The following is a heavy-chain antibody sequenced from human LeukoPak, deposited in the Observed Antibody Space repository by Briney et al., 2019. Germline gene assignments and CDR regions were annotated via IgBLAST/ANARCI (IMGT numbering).Heavy chain of an antibody. D-gene: IGHD6-13*01. CDR2: LRGNGDT. Sequence: PGGSLTLSCAASGFTFSSYAMSWVREAPARGLEWVSSLRGNGDTFYADSVKGRFTLSRDNAENSLFLQMNSLRVEDTAVYYCAREWQGGIAAAGTRIEGDYWGQGTLVAVSS. CDR3: AREWQGGIAAAGTRIEGDY. CDR1: GFTFSSYA. J-gene: IGHJ4*02. V-gene: IGHV3-23*01.